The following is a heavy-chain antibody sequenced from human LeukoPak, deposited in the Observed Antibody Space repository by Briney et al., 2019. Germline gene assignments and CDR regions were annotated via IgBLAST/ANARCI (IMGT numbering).Heavy chain of an antibody. D-gene: IGHD2-21*02. CDR3: ARLARRYCGGDCYQDAFDI. CDR1: GYTFTSYD. CDR2: MNPNSGNT. V-gene: IGHV1-8*01. Sequence: SVKVSCKASGYTFTSYDINWVRQATRQGLEWMGLMNPNSGNTGYAQKFQDRVTMTRNTSISTAYMELSSLRSEDTAVYYCARLARRYCGGDCYQDAFDIWGQGTMVSVSS. J-gene: IGHJ3*02.